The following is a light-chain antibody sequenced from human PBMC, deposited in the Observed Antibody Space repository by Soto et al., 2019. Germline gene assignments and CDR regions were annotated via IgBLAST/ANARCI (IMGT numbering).Light chain of an antibody. CDR2: DAS. J-gene: IGKJ5*01. Sequence: IVLTQSAATLSLSPGERATLSGRASQSVSSYLAWYQQKPGQAPRLLIYDASNRATGIPARFSGSGSGTDFTLTISSLEPEDFAVYYCQQRSNWPITFCQVTRLEN. V-gene: IGKV3-11*01. CDR1: QSVSSY. CDR3: QQRSNWPIT.